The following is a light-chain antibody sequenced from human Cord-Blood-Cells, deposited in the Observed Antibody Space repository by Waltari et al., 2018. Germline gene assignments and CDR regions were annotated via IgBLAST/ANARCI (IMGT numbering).Light chain of an antibody. CDR2: DLS. J-gene: IGLJ3*02. CDR3: SSYTSSSTWV. CDR1: SRDVGGYNY. V-gene: IGLV2-14*03. Sequence: SALTQPASVSGSPGQSITISCTGTSRDVGGYNYVSWFQQHPGKAPKLMIYDLSNRPSGVSNRFSGSKSGNTASLTISGIQAEDEADYYCSSYTSSSTWVFGGGTKLTVL.